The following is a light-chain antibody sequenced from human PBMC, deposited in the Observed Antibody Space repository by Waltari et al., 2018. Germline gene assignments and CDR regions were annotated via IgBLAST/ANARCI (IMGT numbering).Light chain of an antibody. CDR1: NLGRKS. J-gene: IGLJ3*02. Sequence: SYVLTQPPSVSVAPGKTARITCGGNNLGRKSVHWYQQKAGQAPGLVIHYDSGRPTGIPERFSGSTSGDTATLSISRVEAGDEADYFCQVWDYIQGVFGGGTKLTVL. V-gene: IGLV3-21*04. CDR2: YDS. CDR3: QVWDYIQGV.